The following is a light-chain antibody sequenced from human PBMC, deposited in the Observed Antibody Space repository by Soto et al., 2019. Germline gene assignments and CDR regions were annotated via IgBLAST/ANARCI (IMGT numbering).Light chain of an antibody. Sequence: QSVLTQPASVSGSPGQSITISCTGTSIDGGGYNFVSWYQQHPGKAPKLIIYDVSNRPSGVSNRFSGSKSGNTASLTISGLQAEDEADYYCSSYTSSSTLDVVFGGGTKLTVL. V-gene: IGLV2-14*01. CDR1: SIDGGGYNF. CDR2: DVS. CDR3: SSYTSSSTLDVV. J-gene: IGLJ2*01.